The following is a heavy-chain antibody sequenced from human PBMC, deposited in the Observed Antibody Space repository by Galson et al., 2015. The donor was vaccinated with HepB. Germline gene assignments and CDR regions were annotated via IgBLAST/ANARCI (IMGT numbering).Heavy chain of an antibody. J-gene: IGHJ3*02. Sequence: SVKVSCKASGFTFTSYAMHWVRQARGQRLEWIGWIVVGSGNTNYAQKFQERVTITRDMSTSTAYMELSSLRSEDTAVYYCAADQSGSYFDAFDIWGQGTMVTVSS. CDR1: GFTFTSYA. CDR3: AADQSGSYFDAFDI. D-gene: IGHD1-26*01. V-gene: IGHV1-58*02. CDR2: IVVGSGNT.